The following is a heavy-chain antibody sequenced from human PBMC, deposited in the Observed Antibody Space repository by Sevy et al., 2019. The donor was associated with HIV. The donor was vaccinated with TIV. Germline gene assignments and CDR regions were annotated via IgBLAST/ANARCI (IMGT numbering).Heavy chain of an antibody. V-gene: IGHV3-48*02. Sequence: GGSLRLSCAASGFTFSSYSMNWVRQAPGKGLEWVSYISSSSSTIYYADSVKGRFTISRDNAKNSLYLQMNSLRDEDTAVYYCARDGGGCSGGSCYSGSHFDYWGQGTLVTVSS. D-gene: IGHD2-15*01. J-gene: IGHJ4*02. CDR3: ARDGGGCSGGSCYSGSHFDY. CDR2: ISSSSSTI. CDR1: GFTFSSYS.